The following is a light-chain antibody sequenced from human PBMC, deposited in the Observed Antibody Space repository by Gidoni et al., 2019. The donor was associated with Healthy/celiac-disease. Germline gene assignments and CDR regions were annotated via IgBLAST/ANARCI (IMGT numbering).Light chain of an antibody. Sequence: QSALTQPAYVSGSPGHSLSISRTGTSSDVGGYNYVAWYPQHPVKAPKLMIYAVSTRPSGVSNRFSCSKSGNTASLPISGLQAEDEADYYCSSYTSSSSPYVFGTGTKVTVL. CDR3: SSYTSSSSPYV. CDR2: AVS. V-gene: IGLV2-14*03. CDR1: SSDVGGYNY. J-gene: IGLJ1*01.